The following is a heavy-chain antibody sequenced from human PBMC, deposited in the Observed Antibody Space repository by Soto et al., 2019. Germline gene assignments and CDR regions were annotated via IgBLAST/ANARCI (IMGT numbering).Heavy chain of an antibody. CDR3: ARDLRSVVDY. Sequence: QVQLVESGGGVVQPGRSLRLSCAASGFTFSSYAMHWVRQAPGKGLEWVAVISYDGSNKYYADSVKGRFTISRDNSKNTLYLQMNSLRAEDTAVYYCARDLRSVVDYWGQGTLVTVSS. J-gene: IGHJ4*02. CDR1: GFTFSSYA. CDR2: ISYDGSNK. D-gene: IGHD2-15*01. V-gene: IGHV3-30-3*01.